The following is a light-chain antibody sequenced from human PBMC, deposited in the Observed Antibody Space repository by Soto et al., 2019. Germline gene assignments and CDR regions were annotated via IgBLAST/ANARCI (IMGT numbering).Light chain of an antibody. CDR2: RAS. Sequence: VMTQSPATLSVKKRERATISCRVSQSINSNLAWYQQKPGHAPTLLLFRASIRATGFPARFSGSGSWTEFNITISILQSEDSAIYYCRQYNNFPRSTFGEVTKVDI. V-gene: IGKV3D-15*03. J-gene: IGKJ4*01. CDR1: QSINSN. CDR3: RQYNNFPRST.